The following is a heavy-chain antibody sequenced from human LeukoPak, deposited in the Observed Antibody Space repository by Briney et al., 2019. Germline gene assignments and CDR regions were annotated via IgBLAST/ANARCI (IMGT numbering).Heavy chain of an antibody. V-gene: IGHV4-30-2*01. CDR2: IYLSGST. Sequence: PSQTLSLTCTVSGGSIRSGGYYWSWIRQPPGKGLEWIGYIYLSGSTYYNPSLKSRVTISVDRSKNQFSLKLSSVTAADTAVYYCARDGALDYYDSSGYLYYFDYWGQGTLVTVSS. CDR3: ARDGALDYYDSSGYLYYFDY. J-gene: IGHJ4*02. CDR1: GGSIRSGGYY. D-gene: IGHD3-22*01.